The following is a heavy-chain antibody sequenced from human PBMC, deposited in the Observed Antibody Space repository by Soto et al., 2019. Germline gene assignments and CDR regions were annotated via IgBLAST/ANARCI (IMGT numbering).Heavy chain of an antibody. V-gene: IGHV4-34*01. J-gene: IGHJ3*02. Sequence: QVQLQQWGAGLLKPSETLSLTCAVYGGSFSGYYWSWIRQPPGKGLEWIGEINHSGSTNYNPSLKRRVTISVDTSKNQFSLKLSSVTAADTAVYYCARDFRDYVWGSYRPIAFDIWGQGTMVTVSS. D-gene: IGHD3-16*02. CDR2: INHSGST. CDR1: GGSFSGYY. CDR3: ARDFRDYVWGSYRPIAFDI.